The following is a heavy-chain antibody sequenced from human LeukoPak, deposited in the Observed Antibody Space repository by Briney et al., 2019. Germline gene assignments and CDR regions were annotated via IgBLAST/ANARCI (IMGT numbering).Heavy chain of an antibody. J-gene: IGHJ3*02. Sequence: GASVKVSCKASGYTFTSYGISWVRQAPGQGLEWMGWISAYNGNTNYAQKLQGRVTMTTDTSTSTAYMELRSLRSDDTAVYYCARWRTLVVPAAIELAVDAFDIWGQGTMVTVSS. V-gene: IGHV1-18*01. CDR1: GYTFTSYG. CDR3: ARWRTLVVPAAIELAVDAFDI. D-gene: IGHD2-2*01. CDR2: ISAYNGNT.